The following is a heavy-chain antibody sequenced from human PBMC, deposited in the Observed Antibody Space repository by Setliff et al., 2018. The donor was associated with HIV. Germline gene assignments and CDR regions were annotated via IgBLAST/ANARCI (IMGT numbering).Heavy chain of an antibody. D-gene: IGHD1-26*01. Sequence: PSETLSLTCDVSGFSISSRYYWGWIRQPPGKGLEWIGSIYHSGSTYYNPSLKSRVTISVDTSKNQFSLRLSSVTAADTAVYYCAVVGATSPFDYWGQGTLVTVSS. J-gene: IGHJ4*02. V-gene: IGHV4-38-2*01. CDR2: IYHSGST. CDR3: AVVGATSPFDY. CDR1: GFSISSRYY.